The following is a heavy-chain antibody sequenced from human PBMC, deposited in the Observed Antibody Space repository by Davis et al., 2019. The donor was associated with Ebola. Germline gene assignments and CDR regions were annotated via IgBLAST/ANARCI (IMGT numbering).Heavy chain of an antibody. V-gene: IGHV1-18*01. CDR1: GYIFTNYG. J-gene: IGHJ4*02. D-gene: IGHD6-13*01. CDR2: ISAYNGKT. Sequence: ASVKVSCKASGYIFTNYGISWVRQAPGQGLEWMGWISAYNGKTDPAQKVQGRVTMTIDTSTTTAYMELRGLTSDDTAVYYCARDYIYSSSWSFDRWGQGTLVTVSS. CDR3: ARDYIYSSSWSFDR.